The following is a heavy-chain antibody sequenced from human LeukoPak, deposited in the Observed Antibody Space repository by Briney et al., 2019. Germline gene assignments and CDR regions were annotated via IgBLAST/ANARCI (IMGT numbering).Heavy chain of an antibody. J-gene: IGHJ4*02. Sequence: PSQTLSLTCTVSGGSISSGGYYWSWIRQHPGKGLEWIGYIYYGGSTYYNPSLKSRVTISVDTSKNQFSLKLSSVTAADTAVYYCAREPISDGNSVSWGQGTLVTVSS. CDR1: GGSISSGGYY. V-gene: IGHV4-31*03. D-gene: IGHD4-23*01. CDR3: AREPISDGNSVS. CDR2: IYYGGST.